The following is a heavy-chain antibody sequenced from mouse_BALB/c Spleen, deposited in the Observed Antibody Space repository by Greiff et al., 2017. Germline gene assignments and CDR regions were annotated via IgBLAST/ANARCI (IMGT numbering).Heavy chain of an antibody. Sequence: EVHLVESGGGLVKLGGSLKLSCAASGFTFSSYYMSWVRQTPEKRLELVAAINSNGGSTYYPDTVKGRFTISRDNAKNTLYLQMSSLKSEDTALYYCARNWCFDYWGQGTTLTVSS. CDR2: INSNGGST. J-gene: IGHJ2*01. CDR3: ARNWCFDY. CDR1: GFTFSSYY. D-gene: IGHD4-1*01. V-gene: IGHV5-6-2*01.